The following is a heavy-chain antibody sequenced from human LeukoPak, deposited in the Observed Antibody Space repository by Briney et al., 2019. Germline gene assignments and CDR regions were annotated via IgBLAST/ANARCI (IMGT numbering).Heavy chain of an antibody. V-gene: IGHV4-4*07. D-gene: IGHD1-26*01. CDR2: IYTGGST. Sequence: SETLSLTCTVSGGSSSISSYYWSWIRQPAGKGLEWIGRIYTGGSTNYNPSLKSRVTMSVDTSKNQFSLKLSSVTAADTAVYYCARESGSYSPFDYWGQGTLVTVSS. CDR1: GGSSSISSYY. CDR3: ARESGSYSPFDY. J-gene: IGHJ4*02.